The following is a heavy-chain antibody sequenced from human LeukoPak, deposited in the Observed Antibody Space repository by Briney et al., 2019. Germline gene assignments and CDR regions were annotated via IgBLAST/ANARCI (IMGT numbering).Heavy chain of an antibody. J-gene: IGHJ4*02. CDR3: ARSRDGYNNFDY. CDR2: IIPILGIA. D-gene: IGHD5-24*01. Sequence: SVKVSCKASGGTFSSYTISWVRQAPGQGLEWMGRIIPILGIANYAQKFQGRVTITADKSTSTAYMELSSPRSEDTAVYYCARSRDGYNNFDYWGQGTLVTVSS. CDR1: GGTFSSYT. V-gene: IGHV1-69*02.